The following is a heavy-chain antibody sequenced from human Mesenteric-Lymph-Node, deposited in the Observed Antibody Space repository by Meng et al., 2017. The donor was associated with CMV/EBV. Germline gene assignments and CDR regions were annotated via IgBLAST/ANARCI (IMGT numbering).Heavy chain of an antibody. CDR3: ARVGTAGLLIDY. V-gene: IGHV3-23*01. Sequence: GESLKISCVASGFIFSDFYMRWVRQAPGKGLEWVSAISGSGASTYYADSVKGRFTISRDNSKNSVYLQMNSLRAEDTAVYYCARVGTAGLLIDYWGQGTLVTVSS. D-gene: IGHD2-21*02. J-gene: IGHJ4*02. CDR2: ISGSGAST. CDR1: GFIFSDFY.